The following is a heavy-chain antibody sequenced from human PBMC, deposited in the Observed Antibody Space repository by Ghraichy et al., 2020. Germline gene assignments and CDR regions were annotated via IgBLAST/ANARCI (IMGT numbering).Heavy chain of an antibody. CDR3: ARHKIWGVVVVAATLFDY. Sequence: SETLSLTCAVYGGSFSGYYWSWIRQPPGKGLEWIGEINHSGSTNYNPSLKSRVTISVDTSKNQFSLKLSSVTAADTAVYYCARHKIWGVVVVAATLFDYWGQGTLVTVSS. V-gene: IGHV4-34*01. J-gene: IGHJ4*02. D-gene: IGHD2-15*01. CDR2: INHSGST. CDR1: GGSFSGYY.